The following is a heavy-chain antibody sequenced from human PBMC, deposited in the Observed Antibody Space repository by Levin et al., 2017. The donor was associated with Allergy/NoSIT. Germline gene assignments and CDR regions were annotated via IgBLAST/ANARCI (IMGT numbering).Heavy chain of an antibody. CDR1: GDSISSSTYY. J-gene: IGHJ4*02. CDR2: IYYSGTT. Sequence: PSETLSLTCTVSGDSISSSTYYWGWIRQPPGKGLEWIGNIYYSGTTYYNPSLKSRVTISADSSKNQFSLKLMSVTATDTAVYYCARGNYGSGTYADYWGRGTLVTVSS. V-gene: IGHV4-39*01. D-gene: IGHD3-10*01. CDR3: ARGNYGSGTYADY.